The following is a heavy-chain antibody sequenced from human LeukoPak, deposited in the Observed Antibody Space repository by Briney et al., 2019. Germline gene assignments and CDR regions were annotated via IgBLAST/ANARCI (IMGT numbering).Heavy chain of an antibody. Sequence: GGSLRLSCAASAFTFRPFAMIWVRQAPGKGLEWVSTVSGSGRSTYYADSVKGRFTISRDNSNNTLFLQMNSLRAEDTAVYYCAKGAASRGYTYVANWGQGTLVTVSS. CDR2: VSGSGRST. J-gene: IGHJ4*02. CDR3: AKGAASRGYTYVAN. D-gene: IGHD5-18*01. V-gene: IGHV3-23*01. CDR1: AFTFRPFA.